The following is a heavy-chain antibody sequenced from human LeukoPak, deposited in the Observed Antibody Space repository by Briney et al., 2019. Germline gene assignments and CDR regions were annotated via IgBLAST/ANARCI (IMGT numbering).Heavy chain of an antibody. J-gene: IGHJ3*02. V-gene: IGHV1-69*13. CDR1: GGTFSSYA. CDR3: ARDDCGGDCYSGAFDI. Sequence: SVKVSCKASGGTFSSYAISWVRQAPGQGLEWMGGIIPIFGTANYAQKFQGRVTITADESTSTAYTELSSLRSEDTAVYYCARDDCGGDCYSGAFDIWGQGTMVTVSS. CDR2: IIPIFGTA. D-gene: IGHD2-21*01.